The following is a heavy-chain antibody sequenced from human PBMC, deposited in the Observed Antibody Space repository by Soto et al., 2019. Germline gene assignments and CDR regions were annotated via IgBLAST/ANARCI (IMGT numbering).Heavy chain of an antibody. Sequence: QVHLVESGGGLVKPGGSLRLSCAASGFTFSDYQMSWIRQAPGKGLEWVSYIGSSGLSVYYEDSVKGRFTISRDNANNLLYRQMNSLRAEDSAVYYCARDLRQLLSHNYYCYYWDVWGKGTTVSVSS. CDR2: IGSSGLSV. J-gene: IGHJ6*03. D-gene: IGHD2-2*01. CDR1: GFTFSDYQ. V-gene: IGHV3-11*01. CDR3: ARDLRQLLSHNYYCYYWDV.